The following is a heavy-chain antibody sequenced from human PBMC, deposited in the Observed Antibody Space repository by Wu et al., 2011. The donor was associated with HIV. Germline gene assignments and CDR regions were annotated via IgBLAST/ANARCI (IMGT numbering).Heavy chain of an antibody. D-gene: IGHD1-14*01. CDR3: ARDGDHRMGHAFDI. CDR1: GYTFTGYY. Sequence: QVQLVQSGAEVKKPGASVKVSCKASGYTFTGYYMHWVRQAPGQGLEWMGWINPNSGGTKYVQKFQGRVSMTRDTSISTVYMELSRLRSDDTAVYYCARDGDHRMGHAFDIWGQRDKWSPSLQ. V-gene: IGHV1-2*02. CDR2: INPNSGGT. J-gene: IGHJ3*02.